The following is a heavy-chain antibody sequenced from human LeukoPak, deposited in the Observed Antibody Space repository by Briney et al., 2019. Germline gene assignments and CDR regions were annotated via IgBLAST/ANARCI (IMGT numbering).Heavy chain of an antibody. J-gene: IGHJ4*02. D-gene: IGHD3-22*01. CDR1: GFTFSSYG. Sequence: GGSLRLSCAASGFTFSSYGMHWVRQAPGKGLEWVAVISYDGGNKYYADSVKGRFTISRDNSKNTLYLQMNSLRAEDTAVYYCAKPTTLISSGSGAFDYWGQGTLVTVSS. V-gene: IGHV3-30*18. CDR3: AKPTTLISSGSGAFDY. CDR2: ISYDGGNK.